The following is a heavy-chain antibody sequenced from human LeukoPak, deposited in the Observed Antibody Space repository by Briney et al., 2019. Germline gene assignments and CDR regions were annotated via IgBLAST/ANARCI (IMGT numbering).Heavy chain of an antibody. CDR3: ARGSIYYDSSGYYYGPDY. CDR2: IIPILGIA. V-gene: IGHV1-69*04. Sequence: SVKVSCKASGGPFSSYAISWVRQAPGQGLEWMGRIIPILGIANYAQKFQGRVTITADKSTSTAYMELSSLRSEDTAVYYCARGSIYYDSSGYYYGPDYWGQGTLVTVSS. J-gene: IGHJ4*02. D-gene: IGHD3-22*01. CDR1: GGPFSSYA.